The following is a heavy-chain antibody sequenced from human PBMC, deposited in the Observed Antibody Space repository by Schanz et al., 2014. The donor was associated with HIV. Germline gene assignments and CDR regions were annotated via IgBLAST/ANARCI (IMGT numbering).Heavy chain of an antibody. CDR1: EKTFSDIA. Sequence: QVQLVQSGAEVKKPGASVTVSCKASEKTFSDIAINWVRQGPGQGLEWMAWINPRTDNTGYAQKFQGRVTMTTDTSTSTAYMELRNLRSDDTAVYYCARDLRVVPAASDNWFDPWGQGTLVTVSS. D-gene: IGHD2-2*01. J-gene: IGHJ5*02. CDR2: INPRTDNT. CDR3: ARDLRVVPAASDNWFDP. V-gene: IGHV1-8*01.